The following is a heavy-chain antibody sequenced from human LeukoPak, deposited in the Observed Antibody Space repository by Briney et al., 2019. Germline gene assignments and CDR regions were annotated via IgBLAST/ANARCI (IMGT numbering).Heavy chain of an antibody. D-gene: IGHD1-26*01. J-gene: IGHJ4*02. CDR3: ARDHGSYYAGHFDY. V-gene: IGHV3-11*01. Sequence: GGSLRLSCAASGFTFSDYYMSWIRQAPGKGLEWVSYISSSGSTIYYADSVKGRFTISRDNAKNSLFLQMNGLRAEDTAVYYCARDHGSYYAGHFDYWGQGTLVTVSS. CDR2: ISSSGSTI. CDR1: GFTFSDYY.